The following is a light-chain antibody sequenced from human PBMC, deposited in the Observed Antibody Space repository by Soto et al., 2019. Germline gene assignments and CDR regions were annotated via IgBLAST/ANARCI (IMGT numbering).Light chain of an antibody. CDR3: QQYGGTPTT. Sequence: EIVLTQSPATLSLSPGETATLSCGASQTVTSNYLAWYQQQPGLAPRLLIFDASARATGIPDRFSGSGSGKDFTLTISRLEPEDSAVYYCQQYGGTPTTFGQGTKVDI. V-gene: IGKV3D-20*01. CDR1: QTVTSNY. CDR2: DAS. J-gene: IGKJ1*01.